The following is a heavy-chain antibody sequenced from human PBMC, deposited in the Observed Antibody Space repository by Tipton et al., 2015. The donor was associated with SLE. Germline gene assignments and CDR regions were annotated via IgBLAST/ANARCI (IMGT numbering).Heavy chain of an antibody. CDR2: ISGSGGTT. CDR3: ARDLILQQLDY. CDR1: GFIFSTYE. Sequence: SLRLSCAASGFIFSTYEMNWVRQAPGKGLEWVSYISGSGGTTHYADSVRGRFTISRDNDENSLYLQMDSLRADDTAVYYCARDLILQQLDYWGQGTLVTVSS. D-gene: IGHD6-13*01. J-gene: IGHJ4*02. V-gene: IGHV3-48*03.